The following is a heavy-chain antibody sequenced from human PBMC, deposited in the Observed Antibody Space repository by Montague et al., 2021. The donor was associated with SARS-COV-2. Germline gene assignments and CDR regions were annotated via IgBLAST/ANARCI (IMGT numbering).Heavy chain of an antibody. CDR2: TDWDDDK. Sequence: VKPTQTLTLTCTLSGFSLSTSGMRASWIRQPPGKALEWLARTDWDDDKFYSTSLKTRLTISKDTSKNQVVLTMTNMDPVDTATNYCARSYYDILTNYYDAFDIWGQGTMVTVSS. CDR1: GFSLSTSGMR. J-gene: IGHJ3*02. CDR3: ARSYYDILTNYYDAFDI. V-gene: IGHV2-70*04. D-gene: IGHD3-9*01.